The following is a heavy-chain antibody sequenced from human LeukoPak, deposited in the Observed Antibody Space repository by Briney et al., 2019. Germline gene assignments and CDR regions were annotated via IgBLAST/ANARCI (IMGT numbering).Heavy chain of an antibody. CDR2: INWNGGST. J-gene: IGHJ4*02. D-gene: IGHD3-22*01. Sequence: GGSLRLSCAASGFTFDDYGMSWVRQAPGKGLEWVSSINWNGGSTGYADSVKGRFTISRDNAKNSLYLQMNSLRAEDTALYYCARVRYYDSSGYYGPLDYWGQGTLVTVSS. CDR1: GFTFDDYG. CDR3: ARVRYYDSSGYYGPLDY. V-gene: IGHV3-20*04.